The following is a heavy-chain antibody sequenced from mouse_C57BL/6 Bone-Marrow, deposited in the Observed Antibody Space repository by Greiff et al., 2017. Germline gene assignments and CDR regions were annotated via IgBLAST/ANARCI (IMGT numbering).Heavy chain of an antibody. J-gene: IGHJ3*01. Sequence: VQLKESGAELARPGASVKLSCKASGYTFTSYGISWVKQRPGQGLEWIGEIYPSSGNTYYNEKFKGKATLTADKSSSAAYMELRSLTSEDSAVYFYARPDWFAYWGQGTLVTVSA. CDR1: GYTFTSYG. V-gene: IGHV1-81*01. CDR3: ARPDWFAY. CDR2: IYPSSGNT.